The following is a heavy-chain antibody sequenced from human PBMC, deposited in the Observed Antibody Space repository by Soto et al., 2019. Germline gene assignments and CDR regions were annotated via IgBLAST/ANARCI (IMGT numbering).Heavy chain of an antibody. CDR2: INHSGSP. V-gene: IGHV4-34*01. CDR3: ARGSDYVGSRNWFDP. CDR1: GGSFKNFY. J-gene: IGHJ5*02. Sequence: QVQLQQWGAGLLKPSETLSLTCAVNGGSFKNFYWSWIRQPPGKGLEWIGEINHSGSPNYNPSLESRVTISGDTSKNQVSLRLSSVTAADTAVYYCARGSDYVGSRNWFDPWGQGTLVTVSS. D-gene: IGHD4-17*01.